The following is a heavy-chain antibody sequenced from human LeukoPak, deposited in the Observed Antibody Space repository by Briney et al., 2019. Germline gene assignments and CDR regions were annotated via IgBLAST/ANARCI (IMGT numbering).Heavy chain of an antibody. D-gene: IGHD2-21*01. J-gene: IGHJ4*02. CDR3: ARTGGASGGF. Sequence: SETLSLTCTVSGGSLSGYYWSWSRQPPGKGLEWIGYIYYSGSTSYNPSLKSRVTISVDTSKNQFSLKLSSVTAADTATYFCARTGGASGGFWGQGTLVTVSS. CDR1: GGSLSGYY. V-gene: IGHV4-59*08. CDR2: IYYSGST.